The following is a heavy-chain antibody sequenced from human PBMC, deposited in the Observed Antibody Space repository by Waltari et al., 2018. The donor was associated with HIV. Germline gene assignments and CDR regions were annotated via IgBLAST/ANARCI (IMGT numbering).Heavy chain of an antibody. J-gene: IGHJ4*02. Sequence: VQLVQSGAEVKKPGASVRVSCKPSGYTFTDYYIHWVRQAPGQGLEWLGWIKPKNGDTRFAQKFQDRVTMTRDTSISTAYLELSTLRSDDAAIYYCARPGAFTMFAVLTPFDYWGQGTLVTVSS. CDR2: IKPKNGDT. V-gene: IGHV1-2*02. CDR1: GYTFTDYY. CDR3: ARPGAFTMFAVLTPFDY. D-gene: IGHD3-10*02.